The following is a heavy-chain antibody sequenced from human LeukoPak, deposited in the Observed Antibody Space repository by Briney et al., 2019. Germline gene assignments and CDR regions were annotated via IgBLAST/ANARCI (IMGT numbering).Heavy chain of an antibody. J-gene: IGHJ4*02. CDR2: ISSSRSYI. CDR1: GFTFSSYA. CDR3: AVDLLDGVPDYFDF. V-gene: IGHV3-21*06. D-gene: IGHD2-8*01. Sequence: GGSLRLSCAASGFTFSSYAMSWVRQAPGKGLEWVSAISSSRSYIYYADSVKGRFTIFRDNAKNSLYLQMNSLRVDDTAVYYCAVDLLDGVPDYFDFWGQGTLVTVSS.